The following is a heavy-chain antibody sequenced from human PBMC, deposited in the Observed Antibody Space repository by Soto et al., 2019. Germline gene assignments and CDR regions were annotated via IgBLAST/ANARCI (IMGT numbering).Heavy chain of an antibody. CDR1: GGSISSYY. CDR3: ARSSNYYDSSGPPDY. J-gene: IGHJ4*02. Sequence: SETLSLTCTVSGGSISSYYWSWIRQPPGKGLEWIGYIYYSGSTNYNPSLKSRVTISVDTSKNQFSLKLSSVTAADTAVYYCARSSNYYDSSGPPDYWGQGTLVTVSS. D-gene: IGHD3-22*01. V-gene: IGHV4-59*01. CDR2: IYYSGST.